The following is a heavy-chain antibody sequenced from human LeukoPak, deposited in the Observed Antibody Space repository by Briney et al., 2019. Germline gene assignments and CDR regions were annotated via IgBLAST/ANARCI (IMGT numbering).Heavy chain of an antibody. Sequence: GGSLRLSCAASGFTFSSYAMNWVRQAPGRGLEWVSGFSGSGGTTYHADSVKGRFTISRDNSKNTLYLQMNSLRAEDTAVYYCAKIPSGPAVFRYYFDYWGQGTLVTVSS. CDR3: AKIPSGPAVFRYYFDY. V-gene: IGHV3-23*01. CDR2: FSGSGGTT. J-gene: IGHJ4*02. CDR1: GFTFSSYA. D-gene: IGHD2-2*01.